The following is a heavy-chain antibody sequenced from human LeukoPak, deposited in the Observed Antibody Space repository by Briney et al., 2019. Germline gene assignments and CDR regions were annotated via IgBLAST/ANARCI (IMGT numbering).Heavy chain of an antibody. CDR1: GFTFSSYS. J-gene: IGHJ6*03. Sequence: AGGSLRLSCAASGFTFSSYSMNWVRQAPGKGLEWVSSISSSSYIYYADSVKGRFTISRDNAKNSLYLQMNSLRAEDTAVYYCARDGALTGYIYYYMDVWGKGTTVTISS. V-gene: IGHV3-21*01. CDR3: ARDGALTGYIYYYMDV. CDR2: ISSSSYI. D-gene: IGHD3-9*01.